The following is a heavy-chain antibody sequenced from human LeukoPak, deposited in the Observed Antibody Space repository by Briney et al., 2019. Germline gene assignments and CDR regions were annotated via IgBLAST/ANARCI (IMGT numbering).Heavy chain of an antibody. CDR2: ISWNSGSI. V-gene: IGHV3-9*01. Sequence: PGGSLRLSCAASGFTFDDYAMHWVRQAPGKGLEWVSGISWNSGSIGYADSVKGRFTISRDNAKNSLYLQMNSLRAEDTALYYCAKGVGATLAVINYWGQGTLVTVSS. J-gene: IGHJ4*02. CDR3: AKGVGATLAVINY. CDR1: GFTFDDYA. D-gene: IGHD1-26*01.